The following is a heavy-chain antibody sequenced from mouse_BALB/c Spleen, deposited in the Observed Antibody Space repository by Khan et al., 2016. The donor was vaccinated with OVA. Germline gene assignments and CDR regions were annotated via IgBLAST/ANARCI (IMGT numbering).Heavy chain of an antibody. CDR3: ARGYFGNYEFAY. CDR1: GYTFTSYW. D-gene: IGHD2-1*01. V-gene: IGHV1S132*01. Sequence: QIQLVQSGAELVKPGASVKLSCKTSGYTFTSYWIQWVKQRPGQGLGWIGQIFPGTGTTYYNENFKGKATLTVDPSSNTAYMQFSSLTSEDSAVYFCARGYFGNYEFAYWGQGTLVTVSP. J-gene: IGHJ3*01. CDR2: IFPGTGTT.